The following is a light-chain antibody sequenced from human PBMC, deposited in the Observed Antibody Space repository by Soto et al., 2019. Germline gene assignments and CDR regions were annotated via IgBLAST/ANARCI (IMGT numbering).Light chain of an antibody. V-gene: IGLV3-1*01. CDR2: QAS. Sequence: SYELTQPPSVSVSPGQTASITCSGNKLGDKYACWYQQKPGQPPVLVIYQASKRPSGIPERFSGSNTGNTATLTISGTQDVDEADYYCQACDSSTGVFGGGTKVTVL. J-gene: IGLJ3*02. CDR1: KLGDKY. CDR3: QACDSSTGV.